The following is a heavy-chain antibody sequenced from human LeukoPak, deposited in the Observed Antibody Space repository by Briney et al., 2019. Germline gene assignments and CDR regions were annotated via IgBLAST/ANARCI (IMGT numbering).Heavy chain of an antibody. V-gene: IGHV4-59*01. CDR2: IYYSGST. CDR1: GGSISSYY. J-gene: IGHJ4*02. CDR3: ARDDYGDYFDY. Sequence: SETLSLTCTVSGGSISSYYRSWIRQPPGKGLEWIGYIYYSGSTNYNPSLKSRVTISVDTSKNQFSLKLSSVTAADTAVYYCARDDYGDYFDYWGQGTLVTVSS. D-gene: IGHD4-17*01.